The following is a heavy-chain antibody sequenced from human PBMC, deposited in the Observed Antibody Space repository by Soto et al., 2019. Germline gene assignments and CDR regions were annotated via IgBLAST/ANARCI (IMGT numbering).Heavy chain of an antibody. V-gene: IGHV5-10-1*01. CDR2: IDPSDSYT. J-gene: IGHJ6*02. Sequence: SGESLKISCKGSGYSFTSYWISWVRQMPGKGLEWMGRIDPSDSYTNYSPSFQGHVTISADKSISTAYLQWSSLKASDTAMYYCAITTYYYDSSGSDYYYGMDVWGQGTTVTVSS. D-gene: IGHD3-22*01. CDR1: GYSFTSYW. CDR3: AITTYYYDSSGSDYYYGMDV.